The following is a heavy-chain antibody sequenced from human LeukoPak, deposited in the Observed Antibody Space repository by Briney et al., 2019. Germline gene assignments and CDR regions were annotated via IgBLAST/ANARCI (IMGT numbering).Heavy chain of an antibody. V-gene: IGHV1-69*05. CDR3: ARGSYGSGSYHYYYYMDV. Sequence: ASVKVSCKASGGTLSSYAISWVRQAPGLGLEWMGGIIPIFGTTNYAQKFQGRVTITTDESTSTAYMEVNSLRSEDTAVYYCARGSYGSGSYHYYYYMDVWGKGTTVTVSS. CDR2: IIPIFGTT. J-gene: IGHJ6*03. CDR1: GGTLSSYA. D-gene: IGHD3-10*01.